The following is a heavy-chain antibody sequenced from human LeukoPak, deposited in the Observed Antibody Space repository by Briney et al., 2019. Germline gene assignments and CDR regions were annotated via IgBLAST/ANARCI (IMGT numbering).Heavy chain of an antibody. CDR2: INHSGST. CDR3: ARVVRRYYYGMDV. CDR1: GGSFSGYY. D-gene: IGHD4-11*01. Sequence: PSETLSLTCAVYGGSFSGYYWSWIRQPPGKGLEWIGEINHSGSTNYNPSLKSRVTMSVDTSKNQFSLKLSSVTAADTAVYYCARVVRRYYYGMDVWGQGTTVTVSS. J-gene: IGHJ6*02. V-gene: IGHV4-34*01.